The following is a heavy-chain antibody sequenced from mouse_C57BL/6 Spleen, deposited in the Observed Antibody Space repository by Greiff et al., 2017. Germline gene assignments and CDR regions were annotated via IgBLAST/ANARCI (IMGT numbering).Heavy chain of an antibody. Sequence: EVQLQQSGPELVKPGASVKIPCKASGYTFTDYNMDWVKQSHGKSLEWIGDINPNNGGTIYNQKFKGKATLTVDKSSSTAYMELRSLTSEDTAVYYCARRDAYGNYGYYAMDYWGQGTSVTVSS. D-gene: IGHD2-1*01. J-gene: IGHJ4*01. V-gene: IGHV1-18*01. CDR3: ARRDAYGNYGYYAMDY. CDR1: GYTFTDYN. CDR2: INPNNGGT.